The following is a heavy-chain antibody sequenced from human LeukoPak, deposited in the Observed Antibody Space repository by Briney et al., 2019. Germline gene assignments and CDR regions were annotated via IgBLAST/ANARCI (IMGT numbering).Heavy chain of an antibody. J-gene: IGHJ3*02. V-gene: IGHV3-66*01. Sequence: SGGSLRLSCAASGFTVSSNYMTWVRQAPGKGLNWVSVVYSGGSTYYADSVKGRFTISRKNSKNTLYLQMNSLRAEDTAVYYCARCTVTIDAFDIWGQGTMVTVSS. D-gene: IGHD4-17*01. CDR1: GFTVSSNY. CDR2: VYSGGST. CDR3: ARCTVTIDAFDI.